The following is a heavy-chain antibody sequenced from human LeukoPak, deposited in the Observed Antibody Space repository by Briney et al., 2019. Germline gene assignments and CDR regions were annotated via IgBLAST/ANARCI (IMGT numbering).Heavy chain of an antibody. J-gene: IGHJ1*01. CDR3: ARGGYYDSSGYSAAEYFQH. CDR2: INHGGST. D-gene: IGHD3-22*01. Sequence: SETLSLTCAVYGGSFSGYYWSWIRQPPGEGLEWIGEINHGGSTNYNPSLKSRVTISVDKSKNQFSLRLSSVTAADTAVYFCARGGYYDSSGYSAAEYFQHWGQGTLVTVSS. CDR1: GGSFSGYY. V-gene: IGHV4-34*01.